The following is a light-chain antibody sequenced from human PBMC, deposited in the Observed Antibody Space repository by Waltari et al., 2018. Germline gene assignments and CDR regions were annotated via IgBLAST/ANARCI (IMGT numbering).Light chain of an antibody. J-gene: IGKJ4*01. CDR1: QTISNL. CDR3: QHYNNYPLT. V-gene: IGKV1-5*03. CDR2: KAS. Sequence: DLQMTQSPSTLSASVGDRVTITCRASQTISNLLAWYNQKPGKAPEVLIYKASSLESGVPSRFSGSGSGTEFTLTISSLQPDDFATYYCQHYNNYPLTVGGGTKVEIK.